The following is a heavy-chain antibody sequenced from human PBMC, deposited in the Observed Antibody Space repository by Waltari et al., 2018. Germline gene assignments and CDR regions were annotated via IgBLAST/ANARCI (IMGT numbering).Heavy chain of an antibody. CDR1: GYTFTAYN. CDR2: ITPSSGGT. D-gene: IGHD2-15*01. Sequence: QVQLVQSGAEVKKPGASVKVSCKASGYTFTAYNIHWMRQARGQGLEWMGWITPSSGGTIYAQKFQGRVTMTGDTSISTAYVELSGLTSDDTAMYYCARGFCSGGRCYSMYWGQGTLVTVSS. CDR3: ARGFCSGGRCYSMY. J-gene: IGHJ4*02. V-gene: IGHV1-2*02.